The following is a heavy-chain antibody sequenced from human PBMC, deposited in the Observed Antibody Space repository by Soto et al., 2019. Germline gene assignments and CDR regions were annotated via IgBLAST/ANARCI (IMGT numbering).Heavy chain of an antibody. J-gene: IGHJ4*02. CDR3: AKALGELSPESYDY. CDR1: GFTFSSYA. CDR2: ISYDGSDK. V-gene: IGHV3-30*18. Sequence: QVQLVESGGGVVQPGRSLRLSCAASGFTFSSYAMHWVRQAPGKGLEWVAVISYDGSDKYYADSVKGRFTISRDNSKNTRNLQMNSLRADDTDVYYCAKALGELSPESYDYWGQGTLITVSS. D-gene: IGHD3-16*02.